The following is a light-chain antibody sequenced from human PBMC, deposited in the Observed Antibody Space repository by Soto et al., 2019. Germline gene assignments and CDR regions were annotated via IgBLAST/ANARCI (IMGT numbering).Light chain of an antibody. CDR2: KAS. CDR3: QQYNSYST. V-gene: IGKV1-5*03. Sequence: DIQMTQSPSTLPASVGDRVTITCRASPSISSWLAWYQQKPGKAPKLLIYKASSLESGVPSRFSGSGSGTEFTLTSSSLPPDDFATYYGQQYNSYSTVGQGTKVEIK. CDR1: PSISSW. J-gene: IGKJ1*01.